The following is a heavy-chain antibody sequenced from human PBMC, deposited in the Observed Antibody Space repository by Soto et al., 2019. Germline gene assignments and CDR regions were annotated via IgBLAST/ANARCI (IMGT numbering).Heavy chain of an antibody. Sequence: ASVKVSCKVSGYTLTELSMHWVRQAPGKGLEWMGGFDPEDGETIYAQKFQGRVTMTEDTSTDTAYMELSSLRSEDTAVYYCATGWYYGSGSYPTHYYYYGMDVWGQGTTVTVSS. CDR3: ATGWYYGSGSYPTHYYYYGMDV. CDR2: FDPEDGET. D-gene: IGHD3-10*01. CDR1: GYTLTELS. V-gene: IGHV1-24*01. J-gene: IGHJ6*02.